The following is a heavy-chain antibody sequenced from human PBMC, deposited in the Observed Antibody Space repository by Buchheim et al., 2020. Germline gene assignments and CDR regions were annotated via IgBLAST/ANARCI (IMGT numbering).Heavy chain of an antibody. CDR2: ISYDGSNK. CDR1: GFTFSSYA. V-gene: IGHV3-30-3*01. CDR3: ARVRVYNSSSLDY. D-gene: IGHD6-6*01. J-gene: IGHJ4*02. Sequence: QVQLLESGGGVVQPGRSLRLSCAASGFTFSSYAMHWVRQAPGKGLEWVAAISYDGSNKYYADSVKGRFTISRDNSKNTLYLQMTSLGAEDTAVYYCARVRVYNSSSLDYWGKGTL.